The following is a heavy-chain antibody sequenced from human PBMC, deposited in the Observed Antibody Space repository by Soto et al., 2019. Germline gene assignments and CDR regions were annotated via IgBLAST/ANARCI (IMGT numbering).Heavy chain of an antibody. CDR1: GGSISIGVYY. J-gene: IGHJ6*02. V-gene: IGHV4-30-4*01. D-gene: IGHD3-22*01. CDR3: ARVLYSSGYYYYYYYGMDV. CDR2: IYYSGST. Sequence: SLSLTYTVPGGSISIGVYYLSCIRKPPGKGLEWIGYIYYSGSTYYNPSLKSRVTISVDTSKNQFSLKLSSVTAADTAVYYCARVLYSSGYYYYYYYGMDVWGQGTTVTVS.